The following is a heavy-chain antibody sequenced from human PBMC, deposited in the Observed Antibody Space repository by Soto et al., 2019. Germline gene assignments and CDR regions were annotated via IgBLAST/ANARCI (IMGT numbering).Heavy chain of an antibody. CDR1: GGYISSSSYY. V-gene: IGHV4-39*01. Sequence: SVPLSVTCTVAGGYISSSSYYWGRIRQPPGKGLERIGSIYYSGSTNYNPALKSRVTTSVDTSKNQFSLKLSSVTAADTAVYHGASNNRTGTTNFDYWGQGSLVTVSS. CDR2: IYYSGST. J-gene: IGHJ4*02. D-gene: IGHD1-7*01. CDR3: ASNNRTGTTNFDY.